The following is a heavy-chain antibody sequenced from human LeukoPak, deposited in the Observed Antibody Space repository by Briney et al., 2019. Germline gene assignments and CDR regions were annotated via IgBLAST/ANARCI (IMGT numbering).Heavy chain of an antibody. CDR2: IIPIFGTA. V-gene: IGHV1-69*05. Sequence: ASVKVSCKASGGTFSSYAISWVRQAPGQGLEWVGGIIPIFGTANYAQKFQGRVTITTDESTSTAYMELSSLRSEDTAVYYCARASVYDSAYDYYYMDVWGKGTTVTVSS. CDR3: ARASVYDSAYDYYYMDV. D-gene: IGHD2/OR15-2a*01. CDR1: GGTFSSYA. J-gene: IGHJ6*03.